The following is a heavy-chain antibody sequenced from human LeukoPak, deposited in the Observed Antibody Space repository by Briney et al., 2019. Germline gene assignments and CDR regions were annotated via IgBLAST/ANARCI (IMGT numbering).Heavy chain of an antibody. J-gene: IGHJ4*02. CDR3: ARDSDEYCSGGSCYGFDY. D-gene: IGHD2-15*01. V-gene: IGHV1-69*13. CDR1: GGTFSSYA. CDR2: IIPIFGTA. Sequence: SVKVSCKASGGTFSSYAISWVRQAPGQGLEWMGGIIPIFGTANYAQKFQGRVTITADESTSTAYMELSSLRSEGTAVYYCARDSDEYCSGGSCYGFDYWGQGTLVTVSS.